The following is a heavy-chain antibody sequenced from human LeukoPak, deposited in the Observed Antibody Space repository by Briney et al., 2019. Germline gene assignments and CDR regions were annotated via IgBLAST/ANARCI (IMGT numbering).Heavy chain of an antibody. Sequence: GESLKISCKVSGYSFTNSWITWVRQMPGKGLEWMGIIYPGDSDTRYSPSFQGLVTISVDKSISTAYLQWSSLKASDTAMYYCARRLTTATFDYWGQGTLVTVSS. CDR3: ARRLTTATFDY. CDR1: GYSFTNSW. CDR2: IYPGDSDT. J-gene: IGHJ4*02. D-gene: IGHD4-11*01. V-gene: IGHV5-51*01.